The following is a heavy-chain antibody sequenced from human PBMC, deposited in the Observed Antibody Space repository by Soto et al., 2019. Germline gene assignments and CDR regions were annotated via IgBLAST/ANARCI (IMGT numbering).Heavy chain of an antibody. CDR2: ISATNGNT. CDR3: ARVGQRCNGGFCYSSHYYGMDI. Sequence: QAQLVQSGAEEKKPGASLTISCKASGYKFTTYGITWVRQAPGQGLEWMGWISATNGNTNFAPKLQGRVTMTVDPSASAASLGLSSLTSVDTATYFCARVGQRCNGGFCYSSHYYGMDIWGQG. J-gene: IGHJ6*02. CDR1: GYKFTTYG. V-gene: IGHV1-18*01. D-gene: IGHD2-15*01.